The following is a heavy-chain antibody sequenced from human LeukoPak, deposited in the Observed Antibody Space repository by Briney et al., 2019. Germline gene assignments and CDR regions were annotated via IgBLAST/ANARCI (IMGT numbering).Heavy chain of an antibody. CDR2: ISYDGSNK. J-gene: IGHJ6*02. CDR1: GFTFSSYA. V-gene: IGHV3-30-3*01. CDR3: ARGRFSIAVAGTGAYYYYGMDV. D-gene: IGHD6-19*01. Sequence: GGSLRLSCAASGFTFSSYAMHWVRQAPGKGLEWVAVISYDGSNKYYADSVKGRFTISRDNSKNTLYLQMNSLRAEDTAVYYCARGRFSIAVAGTGAYYYYGMDVWGQGTTVTVSS.